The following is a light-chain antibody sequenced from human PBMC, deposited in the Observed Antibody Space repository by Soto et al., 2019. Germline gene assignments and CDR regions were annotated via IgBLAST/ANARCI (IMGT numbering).Light chain of an antibody. V-gene: IGLV2-23*02. CDR2: EVS. Sequence: QSALTQAASVSGSPGQSITISCTGTSSDVGSYNLVSWYQQHPGKAPKVMIYEVSKRPSGVSNRFSGSKSGNTASLTISGLHAEDEAYYYCCSYAGSSTPLIFGTGTKVTVL. J-gene: IGLJ1*01. CDR3: CSYAGSSTPLI. CDR1: SSDVGSYNL.